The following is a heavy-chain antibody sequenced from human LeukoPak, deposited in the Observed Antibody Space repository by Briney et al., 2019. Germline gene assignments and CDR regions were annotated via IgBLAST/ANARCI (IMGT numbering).Heavy chain of an antibody. J-gene: IGHJ4*02. CDR1: GYTFTSYG. CDR2: INPSGTST. CDR3: ADNLGFGESNIDY. Sequence: GASVKVSCKASGYTFTSYGISWVRQAPGQGLEWMGIINPSGTSTSYAQKFQGRVTMTRDTSTSTVYMELSSLRSEDTAVYYCADNLGFGESNIDYWGQGTLVTVSS. D-gene: IGHD3-10*01. V-gene: IGHV1-46*01.